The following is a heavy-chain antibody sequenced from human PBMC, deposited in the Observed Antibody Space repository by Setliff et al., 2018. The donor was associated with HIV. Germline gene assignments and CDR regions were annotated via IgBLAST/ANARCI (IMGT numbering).Heavy chain of an antibody. CDR2: IYYSGGT. V-gene: IGHV4-39*03. CDR3: LLWTGYYTYWFFDL. Sequence: SETLSLTCTVSGGSISSSSYYWGWIRQPPGKGLEWIGTIYYSGGTYYKSSLKSRLIISLDTSKNQLSLKLSSVTAADTAVYYCLLWTGYYTYWFFDLWGRGALVTVS. CDR1: GGSISSSSYY. D-gene: IGHD3-3*01. J-gene: IGHJ2*01.